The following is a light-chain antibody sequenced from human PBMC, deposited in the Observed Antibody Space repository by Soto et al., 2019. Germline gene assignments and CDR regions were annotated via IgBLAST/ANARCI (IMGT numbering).Light chain of an antibody. J-gene: IGLJ3*02. CDR3: CSYAYSNGGV. Sequence: QSALTQPASVSGSPGQAITISCTGPSGDVLSYDGVSWYQHQPGKAPKLFIYEGNKRPTGVSNRFSGPKSGHMASLTISGLQAEDEADYYCCSYAYSNGGVFGGGTKVTVL. CDR1: SGDVLSYDG. CDR2: EGN. V-gene: IGLV2-23*01.